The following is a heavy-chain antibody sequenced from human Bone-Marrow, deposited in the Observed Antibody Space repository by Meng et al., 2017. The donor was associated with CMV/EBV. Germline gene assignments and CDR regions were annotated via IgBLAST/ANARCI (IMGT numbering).Heavy chain of an antibody. CDR1: GFIYVNYA. CDR3: TKTRLAWGIDY. J-gene: IGHJ4*02. D-gene: IGHD7-27*01. CDR2: ISASGGST. V-gene: IGHV3-23*04. Sequence: VLLVGSGGGFVQPGGSLRLSCATSGFIYVNYAMSWVRQAPGKGLEWVSEISASGGSTKYADSVKGRFTISRDNSKNTLYLQMNSLRAEDTAIYYCTKTRLAWGIDYWGQGTLVTVSS.